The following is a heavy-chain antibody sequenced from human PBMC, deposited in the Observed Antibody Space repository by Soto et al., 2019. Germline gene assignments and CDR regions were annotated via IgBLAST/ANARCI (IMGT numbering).Heavy chain of an antibody. J-gene: IGHJ4*02. CDR1: GGTFSSYT. CDR3: ARSTNTPYLEDDY. D-gene: IGHD5-12*01. V-gene: IGHV1-69*02. CDR2: IIPILGIA. Sequence: QVQLVQSGAEVKKPGSSVKVSCKASGGTFSSYTISWVRQAPGQGLEWMGRIIPILGIANYAQKFQGRVTITADKYTSTAYMELSSLRSEDTAVYYCARSTNTPYLEDDYWGQGTLVTVSS.